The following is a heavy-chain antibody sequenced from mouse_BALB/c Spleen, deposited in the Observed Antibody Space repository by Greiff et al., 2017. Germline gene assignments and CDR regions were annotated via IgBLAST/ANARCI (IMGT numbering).Heavy chain of an antibody. V-gene: IGHV5-9*03. CDR1: GFTFSSYT. Sequence: DVKLVESGGGLVKPGGSLKLSCAASGFTFSSYTMSWVRQTPEKRLEWVATISSGGGNTYYPDSVKGRFTISRDNAKNNLYLQMSSLRSEDTALYYCARWGDDGYYFMDYWGQGTSVTVSS. D-gene: IGHD2-3*01. J-gene: IGHJ4*01. CDR3: ARWGDDGYYFMDY. CDR2: ISSGGGNT.